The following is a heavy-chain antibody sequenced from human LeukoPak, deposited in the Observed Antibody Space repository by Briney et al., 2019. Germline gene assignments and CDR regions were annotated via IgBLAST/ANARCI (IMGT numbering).Heavy chain of an antibody. CDR3: AADGPSTWYGDFDF. D-gene: IGHD6-13*01. V-gene: IGHV3-30*03. CDR1: GFSFSSSD. CDR2: ISKSGDNK. J-gene: IGHJ4*02. Sequence: GGSLRLSCAASGFSFSSSDMHWVRQAPGRGLEGVALISKSGDNKYYADSVRGRFTTSRDNSKSTLDLQMSGLRAEDTAIYYCAADGPSTWYGDFDFWGQGTLVTVSS.